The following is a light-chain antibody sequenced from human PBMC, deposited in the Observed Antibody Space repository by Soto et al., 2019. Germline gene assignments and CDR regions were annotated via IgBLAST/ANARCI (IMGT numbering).Light chain of an antibody. J-gene: IGKJ1*01. V-gene: IGKV1-9*01. CDR2: AAS. CDR3: QQFNSFPRT. CDR1: QSISSY. Sequence: DIQLTQSPSFLSASVGDRVTVTCRASQSISSYLAWYQQKPGKAPKLLIYAASTLQSGVPSRFSGSGSGTEFTLTIRSLQTEDFATYYCQQFNSFPRTFGLGTKVEIK.